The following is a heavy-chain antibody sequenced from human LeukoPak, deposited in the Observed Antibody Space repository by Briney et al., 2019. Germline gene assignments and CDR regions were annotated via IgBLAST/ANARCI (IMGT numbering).Heavy chain of an antibody. CDR2: IKQDGSEK. CDR3: ATHDYGDYVFDY. CDR1: GGSISSYY. D-gene: IGHD4-17*01. V-gene: IGHV3-7*01. J-gene: IGHJ4*02. Sequence: ETLSLTCTVSGGSISSYYWSWVRQAPGKGLEWVANIKQDGSEKYYVDSVKGRFTISRDNAKNSLYLQMNSLRAEDTAVYYCATHDYGDYVFDYWGQGTLVTVSS.